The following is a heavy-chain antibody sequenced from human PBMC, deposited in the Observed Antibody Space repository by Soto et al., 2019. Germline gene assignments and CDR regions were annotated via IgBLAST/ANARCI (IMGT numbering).Heavy chain of an antibody. Sequence: QVQLVESGGCVVQPGRSLRLSCAASGFTFSSFAMHWVRQAPGKGLEWLAVISFDGSVKSYADSVQGRFTISRDNSKHTLYLQMNSMRAEDTAVYYCARQLVYWGPGTLVTVSS. CDR2: ISFDGSVK. D-gene: IGHD3-10*01. V-gene: IGHV3-30*04. CDR3: ARQLVY. CDR1: GFTFSSFA. J-gene: IGHJ4*02.